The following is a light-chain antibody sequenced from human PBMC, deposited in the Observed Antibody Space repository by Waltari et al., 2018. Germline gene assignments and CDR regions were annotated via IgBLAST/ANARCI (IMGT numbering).Light chain of an antibody. CDR1: QSVNSNY. V-gene: IGKV3-20*01. CDR2: GAS. CDR3: HQYGSSLPT. Sequence: ENVLTQSPGTLSLSPGLRATLSCRASQSVNSNYLAWYQHGPGQAPRLLIYGASPRATGLPDRFIGSRSGTDFTLTITGLEPEDSAMYYCHQYGSSLPTFGQGTKLEI. J-gene: IGKJ2*01.